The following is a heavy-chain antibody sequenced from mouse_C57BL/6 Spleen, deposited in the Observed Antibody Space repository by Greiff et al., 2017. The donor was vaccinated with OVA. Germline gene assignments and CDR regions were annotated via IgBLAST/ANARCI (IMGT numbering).Heavy chain of an antibody. J-gene: IGHJ2*01. CDR3: AREETAYYFDY. CDR2: IHPNSGST. CDR1: GYTFTSYW. D-gene: IGHD3-2*01. Sequence: VQLQQPGAELVKPGASVKLSCKASGYTFTSYWMHWVKQRPGQGLEWIGMIHPNSGSTNYNEKFKSKATLTVDKSSSTAYMQLSSLTSEDSAVYYCAREETAYYFDYWGQGTTLTVSS. V-gene: IGHV1-64*01.